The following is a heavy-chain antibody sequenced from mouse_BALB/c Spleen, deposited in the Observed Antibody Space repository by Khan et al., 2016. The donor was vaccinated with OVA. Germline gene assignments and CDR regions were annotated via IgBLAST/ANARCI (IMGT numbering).Heavy chain of an antibody. D-gene: IGHD3-3*01. J-gene: IGHJ3*01. V-gene: IGHV3-2*02. CDR1: GYSITSDYA. Sequence: VQLQQSGPGLVKPSLSLSLTCTVTGYSITSDYAWNWIRQFPGHKLEWMGYISYSGRTSYTPSLKSRISITRDPSKNQFFLQLNSVTTEDTATYYCVRGRAYWGQGTLVTVSA. CDR3: VRGRAY. CDR2: ISYSGRT.